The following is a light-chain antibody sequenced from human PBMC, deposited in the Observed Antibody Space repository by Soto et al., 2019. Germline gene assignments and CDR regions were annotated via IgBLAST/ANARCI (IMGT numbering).Light chain of an antibody. CDR2: SNN. Sequence: QSVLTQPPSASGTPGQGVTISCSGVSASIGTNYVNWYQQLPGTAPKLLIHSNNQRPAGVPDRFSGSKSGTSASLAISGLRSEDEAEYFCASWDGSLNGRFVFGSGTKVTVL. CDR1: SASIGTNY. CDR3: ASWDGSLNGRFV. V-gene: IGLV1-47*02. J-gene: IGLJ1*01.